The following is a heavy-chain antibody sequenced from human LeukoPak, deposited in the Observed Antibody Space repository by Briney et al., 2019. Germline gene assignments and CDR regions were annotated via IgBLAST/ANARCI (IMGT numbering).Heavy chain of an antibody. J-gene: IGHJ4*02. V-gene: IGHV3-48*03. Sequence: GGSLRLSCAASGFDIKHHEMNWVRQAPGKGLEWISYISSGAHTIHYADSVKGRFTVSRDDAENSLSLQMNSLRADDTSVYYCARSPSNGYDYMDYWGRGTLVTVSS. D-gene: IGHD5-12*01. CDR2: ISSGAHTI. CDR1: GFDIKHHE. CDR3: ARSPSNGYDYMDY.